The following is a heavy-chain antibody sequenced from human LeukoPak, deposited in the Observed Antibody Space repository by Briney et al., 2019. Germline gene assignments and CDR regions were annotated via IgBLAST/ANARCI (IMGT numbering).Heavy chain of an antibody. J-gene: IGHJ4*02. D-gene: IGHD5-18*01. CDR1: GFTVSSNY. V-gene: IGHV4-34*01. Sequence: GSLRLSCAASGFTVSSNYMSWIRQPPGKGLEWIGEINHSGSTNYNPSLKSRVTISVDTSKNQFSLKLSSVTAADTAVYYCARGLSDTAMVYFDYWGQGTLVTVSP. CDR2: INHSGST. CDR3: ARGLSDTAMVYFDY.